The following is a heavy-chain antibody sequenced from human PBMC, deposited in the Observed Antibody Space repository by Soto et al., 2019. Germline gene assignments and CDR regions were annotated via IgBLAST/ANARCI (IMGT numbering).Heavy chain of an antibody. V-gene: IGHV3-30*18. CDR3: AKDPVSATYSSGWYADY. Sequence: GGSLSLSCGASGFTFSSYGMHWVRQAPATGLEWVAVISYDGSNKYYADSVKGRFTISRDNSKNTLYLQMNSLRAEDTAVYYCAKDPVSATYSSGWYADYWGQGTLVTVSS. CDR2: ISYDGSNK. J-gene: IGHJ4*02. D-gene: IGHD6-19*01. CDR1: GFTFSSYG.